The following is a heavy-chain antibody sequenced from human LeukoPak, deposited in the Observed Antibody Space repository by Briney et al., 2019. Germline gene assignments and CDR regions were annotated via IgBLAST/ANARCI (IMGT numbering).Heavy chain of an antibody. J-gene: IGHJ4*02. D-gene: IGHD2-2*01. CDR3: ARDGLPYCTSTSCYHSDS. Sequence: GGSLRLSCGVSGFTFSNYGMHWVRQAPGKGLEWVEVVSNDGTNSHYGDSVQGRFTISRDNSNNTLFLQLNNLRPDDTAVYYCARDGLPYCTSTSCYHSDSWGQGTLVTVSS. CDR2: VSNDGTNS. CDR1: GFTFSNYG. V-gene: IGHV3-30-3*01.